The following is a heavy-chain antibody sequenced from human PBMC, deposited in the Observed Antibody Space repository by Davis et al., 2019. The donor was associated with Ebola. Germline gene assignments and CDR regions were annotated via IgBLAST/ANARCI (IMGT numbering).Heavy chain of an antibody. D-gene: IGHD6-19*01. CDR1: GDSISNSNW. V-gene: IGHV4-4*02. Sequence: SETLSLTCAVSGDSISNSNWWSWVRQPPGKGLEWIGEIHQNGNTAYNPSLSSRVTVSMDKSKNQFSLSLNSVTAADTAVYYCARDTAWSRYSSGWYPDYWGQGTLVTVSS. CDR2: IHQNGNT. J-gene: IGHJ4*02. CDR3: ARDTAWSRYSSGWYPDY.